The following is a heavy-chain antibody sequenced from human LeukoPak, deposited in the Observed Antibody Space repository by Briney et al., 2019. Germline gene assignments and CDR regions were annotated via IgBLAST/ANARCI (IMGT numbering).Heavy chain of an antibody. CDR2: INPNSGGT. V-gene: IGHV1-8*02. Sequence: ASVKVSCKTSGGTFSSYAISWVRQAPGQGLEWMGWINPNSGGTNYAQKFQGRVTMTRNTSISTAYMELSSLRSEDTAVYYCARSYSSGWYSWYYYYYMDVWGKGTTVTISS. D-gene: IGHD6-19*01. CDR3: ARSYSSGWYSWYYYYYMDV. CDR1: GGTFSSYA. J-gene: IGHJ6*03.